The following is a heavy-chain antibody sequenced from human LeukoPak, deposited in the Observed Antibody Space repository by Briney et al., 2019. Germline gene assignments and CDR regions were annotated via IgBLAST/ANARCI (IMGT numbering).Heavy chain of an antibody. Sequence: ASVKVSCKASGGTFSSYAISWVRQAPGQGREWMGGIIPIFGTANYAQKFQGRVTITADESTSTAYMELSSLRSEDTAVYYCARDSYYYGSGSYYQKLELDYWGQGTLVTVSS. CDR1: GGTFSSYA. CDR2: IIPIFGTA. D-gene: IGHD3-10*01. J-gene: IGHJ4*02. V-gene: IGHV1-69*01. CDR3: ARDSYYYGSGSYYQKLELDY.